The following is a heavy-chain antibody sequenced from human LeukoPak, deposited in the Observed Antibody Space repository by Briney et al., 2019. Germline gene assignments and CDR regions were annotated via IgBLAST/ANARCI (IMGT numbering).Heavy chain of an antibody. D-gene: IGHD3-22*01. J-gene: IGHJ4*02. V-gene: IGHV3-21*04. CDR2: ISPSGDIR. Sequence: GGSLRLSCAASGFTFSSYGMHWVRQAPGKGLEWVSGISPSGDIRYYADSVKGRFTISRDNAKNSLYLQMNSLRAEDTAVYYCAKENYYDSSGYFGAYWGQGTLVTVSS. CDR3: AKENYYDSSGYFGAY. CDR1: GFTFSSYG.